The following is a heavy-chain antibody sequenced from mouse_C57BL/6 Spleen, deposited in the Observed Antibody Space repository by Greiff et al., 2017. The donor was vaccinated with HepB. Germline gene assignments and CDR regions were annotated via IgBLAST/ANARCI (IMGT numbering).Heavy chain of an antibody. CDR1: GFTFSSYG. J-gene: IGHJ3*01. V-gene: IGHV5-6*01. D-gene: IGHD3-2*02. Sequence: EVMLVESGGDLVKPGGSLKLSCAASGFTFSSYGMSWVRQTPDKRLEWVATISSGGSYTYYPDSVKGRFTISRDNAKNTLYLHMSSLKSEDTAMYYCARQTSTGRAGFAYWGQGTLVTVSA. CDR3: ARQTSTGRAGFAY. CDR2: ISSGGSYT.